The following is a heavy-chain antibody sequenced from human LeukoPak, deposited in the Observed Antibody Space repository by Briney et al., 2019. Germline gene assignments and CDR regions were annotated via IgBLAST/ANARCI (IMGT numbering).Heavy chain of an antibody. V-gene: IGHV3-33*01. CDR1: GFTFSSYG. CDR2: IWYDGSNK. Sequence: GRSLRLSCAASGFTFSSYGMHWVRQAPGKGLEWVAVIWYDGSNKYYADSVKGRFTISRDNSKNTLYLQMNSLRAEDTAVYYCARAADADFFDYWGQGTLVTVSS. CDR3: ARAADADFFDY. J-gene: IGHJ4*02. D-gene: IGHD3/OR15-3a*01.